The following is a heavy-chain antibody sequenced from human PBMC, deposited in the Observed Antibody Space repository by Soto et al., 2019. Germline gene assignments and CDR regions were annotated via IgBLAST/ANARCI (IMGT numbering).Heavy chain of an antibody. V-gene: IGHV1-69*13. CDR2: IIPIFGTA. D-gene: IGHD5-18*01. J-gene: IGHJ6*02. CDR1: GGTFSSYA. CDR3: ASGEGPPYSYGFNYYYYGMDV. Sequence: GASVKVSCKASGGTFSSYAISWVRQAPGQGLEWMGGIIPIFGTANYAQKFQGRVTITADESTSTAYMELSSLRSGDTAVYYCASGEGPPYSYGFNYYYYGMDVWGQGTTVTVSS.